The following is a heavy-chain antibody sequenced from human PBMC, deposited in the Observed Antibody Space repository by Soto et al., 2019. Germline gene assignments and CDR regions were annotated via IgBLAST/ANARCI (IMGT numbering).Heavy chain of an antibody. V-gene: IGHV1-18*01. J-gene: IGHJ6*02. CDR1: GCTFTSYG. D-gene: IGHD2-2*01. CDR2: ISPYNGNT. CDR3: ARSQGSSTSLEIYYYYYYGMDV. Sequence: ASVKVSCKASGCTFTSYGISWVRQAPGQGLEWMGGISPYNGNTNYAQKFQGRVTMTTDTSTSTAYMELRSLRSDDTAVYYCARSQGSSTSLEIYYYYYYGMDVWGQGTTVTVSS.